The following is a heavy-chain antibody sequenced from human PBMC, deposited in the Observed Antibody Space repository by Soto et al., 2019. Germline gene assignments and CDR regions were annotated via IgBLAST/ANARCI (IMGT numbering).Heavy chain of an antibody. V-gene: IGHV3-66*01. CDR2: IYSGGST. J-gene: IGHJ4*02. CDR1: GFTVSSNY. D-gene: IGHD1-1*01. Sequence: EVQLVESGGGLVQPGGSLRLSCAASGFTVSSNYMSWVRQAPGKGREWVSVIYSGGSTYYADSVKGRFTISRDNSRITLDLQMNILRAAATAVYYCARDPGPTFLERYWGQGTLVTVSS. CDR3: ARDPGPTFLERY.